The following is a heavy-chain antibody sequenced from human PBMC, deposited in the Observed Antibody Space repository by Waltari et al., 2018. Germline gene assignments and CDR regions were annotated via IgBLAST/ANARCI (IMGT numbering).Heavy chain of an antibody. J-gene: IGHJ6*03. Sequence: EVQLVESGGGLVQPGGSLRLSCVASGFSFGSYEMIWVRQAPGKGLEWVSYITTSDRSIYYADSVKGRYTISRDNAKNSLYLQMNSLRAEDTAVYYCARVGGYYYYYMDVWSKGTTVTVSS. CDR3: ARVGGYYYYYMDV. V-gene: IGHV3-48*03. CDR2: ITTSDRSI. CDR1: GFSFGSYE. D-gene: IGHD3-16*01.